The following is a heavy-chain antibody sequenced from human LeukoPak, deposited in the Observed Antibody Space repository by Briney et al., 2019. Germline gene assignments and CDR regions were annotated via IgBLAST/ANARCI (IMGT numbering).Heavy chain of an antibody. CDR2: INTPGGST. D-gene: IGHD3-22*01. V-gene: IGHV3-23*01. J-gene: IGHJ4*02. CDR3: ARDKSSGYYYFDY. Sequence: GGSLRLSCEASGFTFSSYAMSWVRQAQGRGLEWVSAINTPGGSTYYADSVKGRFTISRDNSKNTLYLQMNSLRAEDTALYYCARDKSSGYYYFDYWGQGTLVTVSS. CDR1: GFTFSSYA.